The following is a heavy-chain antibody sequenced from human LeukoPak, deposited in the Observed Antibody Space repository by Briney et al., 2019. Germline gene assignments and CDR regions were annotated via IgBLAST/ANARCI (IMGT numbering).Heavy chain of an antibody. CDR2: ISGSGGST. CDR3: ARYGDYYSLEIYYYYYGMDV. Sequence: GRSLRLSCAASGFTFSSYGMHWVRQAPGKGLEWVSAISGSGGSTYYADSVKGRFTISRDNSKNTLYLQMNSLRAEDTAVYYCARYGDYYSLEIYYYYYGMDVWGQGTTVTVSS. J-gene: IGHJ6*02. CDR1: GFTFSSYG. D-gene: IGHD4-17*01. V-gene: IGHV3-23*01.